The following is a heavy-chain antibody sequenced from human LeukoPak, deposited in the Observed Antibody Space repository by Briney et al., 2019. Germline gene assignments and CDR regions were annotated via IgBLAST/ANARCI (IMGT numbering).Heavy chain of an antibody. J-gene: IGHJ4*02. CDR1: GGSFSGYY. V-gene: IGHV4-34*01. CDR3: ARGGGYSYGPTSRFDY. Sequence: SETLSLTCAVYGGSFSGYYWSWIRQPPGKGLEWIGGINHSGSTNYNPSLKSRVTISVDTSKNQFSLKLSSVTAADTAVYYCARGGGYSYGPTSRFDYWGQGTLVTVSS. D-gene: IGHD5-18*01. CDR2: INHSGST.